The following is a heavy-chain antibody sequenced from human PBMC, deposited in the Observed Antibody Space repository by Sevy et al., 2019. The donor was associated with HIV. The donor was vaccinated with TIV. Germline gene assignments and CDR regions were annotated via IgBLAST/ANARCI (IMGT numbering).Heavy chain of an antibody. CDR2: ISGIGSST. V-gene: IGHV3-23*01. CDR3: AKALNPALESMIEVIFRSLKGFDV. D-gene: IGHD3-22*01. CDR1: GFTFNTHA. Sequence: GGSLRLSCAASGFTFNTHAMNWVRQAPGKGLEWVSVISGIGSSTYYADSVKGRFTISRDNCKNTLYLQTNSLRADDTAVNYCAKALNPALESMIEVIFRSLKGFDVWGQGTMVTVSS. J-gene: IGHJ3*01.